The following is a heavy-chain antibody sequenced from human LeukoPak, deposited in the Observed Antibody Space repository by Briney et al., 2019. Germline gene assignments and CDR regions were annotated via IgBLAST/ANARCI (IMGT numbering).Heavy chain of an antibody. J-gene: IGHJ6*03. CDR2: IIPAFGTA. V-gene: IGHV1-69*05. CDR1: GGTFSSYS. CDR3: ASEGNYDSSGYSRYNYYMDV. D-gene: IGHD3-22*01. Sequence: SVKVSCKGSGGTFSSYSISWVRQAPGQGLEWMGWIIPAFGTAHYAQKFQGRDTFTTDESTTTAYMELRSLRSEDTAVYYCASEGNYDSSGYSRYNYYMDVWGKGTAVTVSS.